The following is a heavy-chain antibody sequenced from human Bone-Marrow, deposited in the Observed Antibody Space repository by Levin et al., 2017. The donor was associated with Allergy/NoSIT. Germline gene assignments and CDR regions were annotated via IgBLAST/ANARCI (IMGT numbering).Heavy chain of an antibody. V-gene: IGHV3-30*04. CDR1: GFPFSRFT. D-gene: IGHD5-18*01. CDR3: ASGYNLVQFNY. Sequence: GESLKISCAASGFPFSRFTMHWLRQAPGKGLEWLAILWFDESNKIYADSVKGRFIISRDTSDNTLYLQMNSLRAEDTAVYYCASGYNLVQFNYWGQGTLVSVSS. J-gene: IGHJ4*02. CDR2: LWFDESNK.